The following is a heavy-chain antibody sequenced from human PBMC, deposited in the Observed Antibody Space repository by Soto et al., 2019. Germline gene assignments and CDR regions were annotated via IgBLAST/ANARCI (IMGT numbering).Heavy chain of an antibody. CDR2: ISGSGGST. J-gene: IGHJ4*02. V-gene: IGHV3-23*01. D-gene: IGHD2-21*02. CDR3: AKESAYCGGDCYSNFDY. Sequence: GGSLRLSCAASGFTFSSYAMSWVRQAPGKGLEWVSAISGSGGSTYYADSVKGRFTISRDNSKNTLYLQMNSLRAEDTAVYYCAKESAYCGGDCYSNFDYWGQGTLVTVSS. CDR1: GFTFSSYA.